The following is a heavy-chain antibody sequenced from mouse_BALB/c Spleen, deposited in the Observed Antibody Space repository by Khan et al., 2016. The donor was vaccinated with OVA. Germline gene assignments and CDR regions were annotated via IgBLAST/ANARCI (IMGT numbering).Heavy chain of an antibody. CDR2: IDPTNDNI. J-gene: IGHJ3*01. Sequence: EVQLQQSGAELVKPGASIKLSCTASGFNIKDTYMNWVKQRPEQGPEWIGRIDPTNDNIKYDPKFQDKATITEDNTSNTAYLQICNLTSEEHAEYYCATRYGNPFAYWGQGTLVSVSA. CDR3: ATRYGNPFAY. D-gene: IGHD2-1*01. V-gene: IGHV14-3*02. CDR1: GFNIKDTY.